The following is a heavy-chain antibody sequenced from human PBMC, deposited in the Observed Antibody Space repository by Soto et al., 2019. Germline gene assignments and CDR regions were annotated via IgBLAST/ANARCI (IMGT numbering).Heavy chain of an antibody. CDR2: ISPYNGRT. Sequence: QVHLVQSGSDVEKPGASVKVSCKASGYSFTSYGIGWVRQVPGQGPEWMGWISPYNGRTNYAQSVKDRVVMTTDISTNTVYLELRSLRSDDSAIYYCGRCRTDSYAMDVWGQGTTVTVSS. J-gene: IGHJ6*02. CDR1: GYSFTSYG. D-gene: IGHD5-18*01. V-gene: IGHV1-18*01. CDR3: GRCRTDSYAMDV.